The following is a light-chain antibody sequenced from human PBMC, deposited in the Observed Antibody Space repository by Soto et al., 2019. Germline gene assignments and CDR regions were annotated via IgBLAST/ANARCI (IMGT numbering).Light chain of an antibody. Sequence: EIVLTQSPGTLSLSPGERATLSCRARQTVYSSYLAWYQQKPDQAPRLLIYGASNSATGIPDRFSGSGSGTDFALTISRLEPEDFAVAYCQQYGSSPPTLTFGGGTKVEIK. CDR3: QQYGSSPPTLT. CDR2: GAS. V-gene: IGKV3-20*01. CDR1: QTVYSSY. J-gene: IGKJ4*01.